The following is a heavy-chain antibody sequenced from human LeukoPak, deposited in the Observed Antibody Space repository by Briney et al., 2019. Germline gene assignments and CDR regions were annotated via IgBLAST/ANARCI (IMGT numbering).Heavy chain of an antibody. D-gene: IGHD4-17*01. J-gene: IGHJ4*02. V-gene: IGHV4-61*01. CDR3: ARVHTTVTTYYFDY. Sequence: SETLSLTCTVSGGSVSSGSYYWSWIRQPPGKGLEWIGYIYYSGSTNYNPSLKSRVTISVDTSKNQFSLKLSSVAAADTAVYYCARVHTTVTTYYFDYWGQGTLVTVSS. CDR1: GGSVSSGSYY. CDR2: IYYSGST.